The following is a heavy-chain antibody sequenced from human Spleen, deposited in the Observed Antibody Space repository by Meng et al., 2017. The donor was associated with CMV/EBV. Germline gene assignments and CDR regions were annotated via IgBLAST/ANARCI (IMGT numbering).Heavy chain of an antibody. CDR1: GFTFSNYE. CDR2: ISTSSSTI. Sequence: GESLKISCAASGFTFSNYEMTWVRQAPGKGLEWVSYISTSSSTIYYADSVKGRFTISRDNAKNSLYLQMNSLRAEDTAVYYCARDPYGGYIDYWGQGTLVTVSS. CDR3: ARDPYGGYIDY. J-gene: IGHJ4*02. V-gene: IGHV3-48*03. D-gene: IGHD6-25*01.